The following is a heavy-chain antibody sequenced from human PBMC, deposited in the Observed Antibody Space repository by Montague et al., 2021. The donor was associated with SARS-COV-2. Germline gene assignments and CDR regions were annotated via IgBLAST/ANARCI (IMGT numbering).Heavy chain of an antibody. V-gene: IGHV4-4*07. J-gene: IGHJ4*02. CDR2: IYASGGT. CDR3: ARGVVAGPSVVDY. D-gene: IGHD2-15*01. CDR1: GEPISGFF. Sequence: SETLSLTCSVSGEPISGFFWNCFRQHAGKDLEWFGRIYASGGTAYYHPPESRVTKSVDTSNNQFSLKENAATAADTAVYYWARGVVAGPSVVDYWGRGTLVTVSS.